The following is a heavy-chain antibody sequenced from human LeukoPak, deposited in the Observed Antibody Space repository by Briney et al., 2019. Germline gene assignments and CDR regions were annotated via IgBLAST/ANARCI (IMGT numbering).Heavy chain of an antibody. CDR2: IYYSGST. CDR3: ARAVGASGCHDY. D-gene: IGHD6-19*01. V-gene: IGHV4-31*03. Sequence: MASQTLSLTCTVSGGSISSGGYYWSWIRQHPGKGLEWIGYIYYSGSTYYNPSLKSRVTISVDTSKNQFSLKLSSVTAADTAVYYCARAVGASGCHDYWGQGTLVTVSS. J-gene: IGHJ4*02. CDR1: GGSISSGGYY.